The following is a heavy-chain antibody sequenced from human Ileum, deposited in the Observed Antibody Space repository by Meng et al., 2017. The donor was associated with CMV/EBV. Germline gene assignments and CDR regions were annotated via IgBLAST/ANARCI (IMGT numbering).Heavy chain of an antibody. CDR1: GGAVSSSNYF. CDR2: IYASGTT. J-gene: IGHJ4*02. CDR3: ARGDRSVTGTLDY. V-gene: IGHV4-61*02. D-gene: IGHD6-19*01. Sequence: QVQLQESGPGLVKSSQTLSPTCTVSGGAVSSSNYFWNWIRQPAGKGLEWIGRIYASGTTNYNPYLESRVTISVDSSKNQFSVKLSSMTAADTAVYYCARGDRSVTGTLDYWGQGTLVTVSS.